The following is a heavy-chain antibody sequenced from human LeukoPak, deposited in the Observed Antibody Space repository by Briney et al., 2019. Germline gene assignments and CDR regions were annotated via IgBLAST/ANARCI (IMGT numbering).Heavy chain of an antibody. D-gene: IGHD3-9*01. J-gene: IGHJ6*02. V-gene: IGHV4-30-4*01. CDR3: AREAGYYKGYYYYGMDV. CDR2: IYYSGST. CDR1: GGSISSGDYY. Sequence: SQTLSLTCTVSGGSISSGDYYWSWIRQPPGKGLEWIGYIYYSGSTYYNPSLKSRVTISVDTSKNQFSLKLSSVTAADTAVSYCAREAGYYKGYYYYGMDVWGQGTTVTVSS.